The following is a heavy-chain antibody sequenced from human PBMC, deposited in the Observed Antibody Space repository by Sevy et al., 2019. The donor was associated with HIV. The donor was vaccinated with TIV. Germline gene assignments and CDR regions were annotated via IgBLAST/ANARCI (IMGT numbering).Heavy chain of an antibody. CDR1: GFTVSSNY. J-gene: IGHJ4*02. CDR2: IYSGGST. D-gene: IGHD5-18*01. Sequence: GGSPRLSCAASGFTVSSNYMSWVRQAPGKGLEWVSVIYSGGSTYYADSVKGRFTISRDNSKNTLYLQMNSLRAEDTAVYYCARVTILSVRKDTATVAFDYWGQGTLVTVSS. V-gene: IGHV3-53*01. CDR3: ARVTILSVRKDTATVAFDY.